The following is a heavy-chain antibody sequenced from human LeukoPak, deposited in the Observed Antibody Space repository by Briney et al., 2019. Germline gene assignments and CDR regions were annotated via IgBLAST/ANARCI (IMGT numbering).Heavy chain of an antibody. Sequence: GGSLRLSCEPSGFSFSTYSMNWVRQAPGKGLVWVSRIKSDGITITYADSVKGRFTISRDNAKNTLYLQMNSLRAEDTAVYYCLRDLNWSLDQWGQGTLVTVSS. CDR3: LRDLNWSLDQ. D-gene: IGHD1-20*01. CDR1: GFSFSTYS. J-gene: IGHJ4*02. V-gene: IGHV3-74*01. CDR2: IKSDGITI.